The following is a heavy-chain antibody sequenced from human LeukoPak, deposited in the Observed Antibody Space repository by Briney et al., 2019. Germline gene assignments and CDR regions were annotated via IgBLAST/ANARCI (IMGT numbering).Heavy chain of an antibody. CDR3: ARFETVAAKPIEH. V-gene: IGHV3-21*01. CDR2: ISSTSTYI. D-gene: IGHD6-19*01. CDR1: GFTFSDYS. Sequence: GGSLRLSCAASGFTFSDYSMNWVRQAPGRGLDWVSSISSTSTYILYADSVKDRFTISRDNARNSLYLQMNSLRADDTAVYYCARFETVAAKPIEHWGPGTLVTVSS. J-gene: IGHJ1*01.